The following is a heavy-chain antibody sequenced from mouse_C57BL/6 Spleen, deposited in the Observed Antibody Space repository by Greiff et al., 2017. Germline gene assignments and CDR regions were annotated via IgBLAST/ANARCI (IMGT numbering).Heavy chain of an antibody. CDR1: GYTFTDYE. J-gene: IGHJ1*03. CDR2: IDPETGGT. D-gene: IGHD2-2*01. CDR3: TRYGYSSYWYFDV. V-gene: IGHV1-15*01. Sequence: QVHVKQSGAELVRPGASVTLSCKASGYTFTDYEMHWVKQTPVHGLEWIGAIDPETGGTAYNQKFKGKAILTADKSSSTAYMELRSLTSEDSAVYYCTRYGYSSYWYFDVWGTGTTVTVSS.